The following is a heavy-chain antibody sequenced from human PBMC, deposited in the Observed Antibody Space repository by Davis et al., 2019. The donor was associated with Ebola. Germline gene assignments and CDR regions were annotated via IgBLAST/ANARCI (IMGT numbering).Heavy chain of an antibody. V-gene: IGHV3-48*02. CDR3: ARDRGPPEGSNWCWFDP. CDR2: ISSRSSDI. D-gene: IGHD6-13*01. Sequence: GRSLRPSWPASASTFGSYGMNWVRQAPGKGLEWNSYISSRSSDIYYAESVKGRLTISRDNAKNSLYLQMNSLTDEDTSLYYCARDRGPPEGSNWCWFDPWGQGTLVTVSS. J-gene: IGHJ5*02. CDR1: ASTFGSYG.